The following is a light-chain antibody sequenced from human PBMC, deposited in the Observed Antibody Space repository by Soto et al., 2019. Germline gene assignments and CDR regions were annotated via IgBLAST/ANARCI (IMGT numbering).Light chain of an antibody. CDR2: LNSDGSH. J-gene: IGLJ3*02. V-gene: IGLV4-69*01. CDR1: SGHNSFA. Sequence: QSVLTQSPSASASLGASVKLTCTLSSGHNSFAIAWHQQQPEKGPRYLMKLNSDGSHTKGDGIPDRFSGSSSGAERYLTISSLQSEDEADYYCQTWATGIRVFGGGTKVTVL. CDR3: QTWATGIRV.